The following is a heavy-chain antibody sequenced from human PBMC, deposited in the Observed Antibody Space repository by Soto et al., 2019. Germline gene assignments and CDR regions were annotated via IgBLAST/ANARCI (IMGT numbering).Heavy chain of an antibody. V-gene: IGHV4-59*01. CDR3: ARGGGYDGGRVDAFDL. Sequence: QVQLQESGPGLVKPSETLSLTCTGSGGSISSYYWSWIRQPPGKGLEWIGYIYYSGSTNYNPSLKSRVIISVDTSKNQGSLKLSSVTAADTAVYYCARGGGYDGGRVDAFDLWGQGTMVTGSS. J-gene: IGHJ3*01. D-gene: IGHD5-12*01. CDR2: IYYSGST. CDR1: GGSISSYY.